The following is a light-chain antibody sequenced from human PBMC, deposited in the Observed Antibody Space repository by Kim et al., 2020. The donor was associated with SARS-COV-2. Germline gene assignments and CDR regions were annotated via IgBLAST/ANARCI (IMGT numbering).Light chain of an antibody. CDR1: SLRSYY. V-gene: IGLV3-19*01. Sequence: LGQTVRITCQGDSLRSYYASWYQQKPGQDPVLVIYGKNNRPSGIPDRFSGSSSGNTASLTITGAQAEDEADYYCNSRDSSGNHWVFGGGTQLTVL. CDR2: GKN. CDR3: NSRDSSGNHWV. J-gene: IGLJ3*02.